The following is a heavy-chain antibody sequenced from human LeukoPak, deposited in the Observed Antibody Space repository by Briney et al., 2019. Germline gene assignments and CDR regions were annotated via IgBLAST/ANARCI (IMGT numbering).Heavy chain of an antibody. D-gene: IGHD4-17*01. CDR3: ARDPRTTGKSNYGMDV. CDR2: IYSGGTT. CDR1: GITVSSNY. J-gene: IGHJ6*02. Sequence: GGSLRLSCAASGITVSSNYMSWVRQPPGKGLEWVSIIYSGGTTYADSVQGRFTISRDNSKNTVYLQMNSLRVEDTAVYYCARDPRTTGKSNYGMDVWGQGTTVTVSS. V-gene: IGHV3-53*01.